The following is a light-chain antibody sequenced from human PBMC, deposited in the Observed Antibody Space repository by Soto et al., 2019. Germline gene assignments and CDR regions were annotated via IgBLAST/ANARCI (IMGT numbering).Light chain of an antibody. V-gene: IGKV1-9*01. CDR2: AAS. CDR1: HFIANY. J-gene: IGKJ4*01. Sequence: DNQLTQSPSFMSASIGDRVTITCRASHFIANYLTWFQQKPGKSPTPLFYAASIWGDGVPSRFSGNASGTSFTLTISSLHPEDFGTYFCQQLHSYPRTFGGGTKV. CDR3: QQLHSYPRT.